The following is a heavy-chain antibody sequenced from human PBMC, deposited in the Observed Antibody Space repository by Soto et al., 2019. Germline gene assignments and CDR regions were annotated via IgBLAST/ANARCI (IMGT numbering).Heavy chain of an antibody. CDR1: GVSINSGDYH. D-gene: IGHD3-16*02. CDR2: IYYSGST. Sequence: PSEPVSLTCTFSGVSINSGDYHWSWMRQSPGKGLEWIGAIYYSGSTYYNPSLKSRIRISVDTSNNQFSLNINSVTAADTAVYYCARDYRVPSDGAMDAWGQGTTVTVSS. J-gene: IGHJ6*02. V-gene: IGHV4-30-4*01. CDR3: ARDYRVPSDGAMDA.